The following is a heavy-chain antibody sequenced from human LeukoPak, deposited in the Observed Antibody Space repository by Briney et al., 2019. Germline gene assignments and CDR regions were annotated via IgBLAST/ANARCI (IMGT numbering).Heavy chain of an antibody. CDR3: ARGYYYGSGSYLRWFDP. CDR2: ISAYNGNT. V-gene: IGHV1-18*01. J-gene: IGHJ5*02. D-gene: IGHD3-10*01. CDR1: GYTFTSYG. Sequence: ASVKVSCKASGYTFTSYGISWVRQAPGQGLEWMGWISAYNGNTNYAQKLQGRVTMTTDKSTSTAYMELRSLRSDDTAVYYCARGYYYGSGSYLRWFDPWGQGTLVTVSS.